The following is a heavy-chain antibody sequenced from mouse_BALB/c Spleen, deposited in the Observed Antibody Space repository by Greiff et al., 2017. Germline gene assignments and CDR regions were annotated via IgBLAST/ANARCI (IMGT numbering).Heavy chain of an antibody. J-gene: IGHJ1*01. V-gene: IGHV5-17*02. CDR3: ARRNAPWYFDV. CDR1: GFTFSSFG. Sequence: EVKLVESGGGLVQPGGSRKLSCAASGFTFSSFGMHWVRQAPEKGLEWVAYISSGSSTIYYADTVKGRFTISRDNPKNTLFLQMTSLRSEDTAMYYCARRNAPWYFDVWGAGTTVTVSS. CDR2: ISSGSSTI.